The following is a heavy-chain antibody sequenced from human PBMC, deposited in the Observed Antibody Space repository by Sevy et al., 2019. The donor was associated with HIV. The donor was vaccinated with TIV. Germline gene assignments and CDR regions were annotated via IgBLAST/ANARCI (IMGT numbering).Heavy chain of an antibody. CDR3: ARDFRCSGGSCVARYYYGMDV. D-gene: IGHD2-15*01. J-gene: IGHJ6*02. Sequence: GGSLRLSCAASGFTFSSYAMHWVRQAPGKGLEWVAVISYDGSNKYYADSVKGRFTISRDNSKNTLYLQMNSLRAEDTAVYYCARDFRCSGGSCVARYYYGMDVWGQGTTVTASS. V-gene: IGHV3-30-3*01. CDR2: ISYDGSNK. CDR1: GFTFSSYA.